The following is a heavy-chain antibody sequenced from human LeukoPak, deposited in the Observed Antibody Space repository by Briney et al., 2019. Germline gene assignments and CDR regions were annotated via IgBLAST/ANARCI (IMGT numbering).Heavy chain of an antibody. D-gene: IGHD3-9*01. V-gene: IGHV4-30-4*01. CDR3: ARDQEYHDILSGYSVRDYYGMDV. CDR2: ISYSGST. CDR1: GGSIRSGDYC. Sequence: PSQTLSLTCTVSGGSIRSGDYCWSWIREPPGKGLEWIGYISYSGSTYYNLSLKSRVTISVDTSKNEFSLKLSSVTAADTAVYYCARDQEYHDILSGYSVRDYYGMDVWGQGTTVTVSS. J-gene: IGHJ6*02.